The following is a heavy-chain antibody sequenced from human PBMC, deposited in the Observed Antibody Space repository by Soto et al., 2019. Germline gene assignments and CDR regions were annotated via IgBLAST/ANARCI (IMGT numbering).Heavy chain of an antibody. Sequence: PSETLSLTCTVSGGSISSYYWSWIRQPPGKGLEWIGYIYYSGSTNYNPSLKSRVTISVDTSKNQFSLKLSSVTAADTAVYYCARDPAGYGYGYDLYGMDVWGQGTTVTVSS. J-gene: IGHJ6*02. V-gene: IGHV4-59*01. CDR1: GGSISSYY. CDR2: IYYSGST. D-gene: IGHD5-18*01. CDR3: ARDPAGYGYGYDLYGMDV.